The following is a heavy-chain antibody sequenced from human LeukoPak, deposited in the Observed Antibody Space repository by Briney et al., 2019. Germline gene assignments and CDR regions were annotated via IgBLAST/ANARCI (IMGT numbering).Heavy chain of an antibody. J-gene: IGHJ6*04. Sequence: GGSLRLSCAASGFTFSSYWMSWVRQAPGKGLEWVANIKQDGSEKYYVDSVKGRITISRDNAKNSVYLQMNRLRAEDTAVYYCARDFAYYDILTPYYYYGLDVWGNGTTVTVSS. CDR3: ARDFAYYDILTPYYYYGLDV. CDR1: GFTFSSYW. CDR2: IKQDGSEK. D-gene: IGHD3-9*01. V-gene: IGHV3-7*03.